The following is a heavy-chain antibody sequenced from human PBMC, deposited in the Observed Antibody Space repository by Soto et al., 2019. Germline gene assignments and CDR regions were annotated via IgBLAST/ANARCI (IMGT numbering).Heavy chain of an antibody. J-gene: IGHJ4*02. CDR1: GGTFSSYT. CDR2: IIPIFGTA. D-gene: IGHD6-13*01. CDR3: ARGSGLYSSSCDY. Sequence: ASVKVSCKASGGTFSSYTISWVGQAPGQGLEWMGGIIPIFGTANYAQKFQGRVTITADESTSTAYMELSSLRSEDTAVYYCARGSGLYSSSCDYWGQGTLVTVS. V-gene: IGHV1-69*13.